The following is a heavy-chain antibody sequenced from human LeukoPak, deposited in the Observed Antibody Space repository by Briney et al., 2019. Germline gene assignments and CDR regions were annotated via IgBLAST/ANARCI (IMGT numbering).Heavy chain of an antibody. CDR2: ISGRGGST. CDR3: AKDVKYGSGSYSLYGMDV. Sequence: GGSLRLSCAASGFSFNNYALSWVRQAPGKGLELLSAISGRGGSTYYADSVKGRFTISRDNSKSTLYLQMSSLRAEDTAVYYCAKDVKYGSGSYSLYGMDVWGQGTTVTVSS. D-gene: IGHD3-10*01. CDR1: GFSFNNYA. V-gene: IGHV3-23*01. J-gene: IGHJ6*02.